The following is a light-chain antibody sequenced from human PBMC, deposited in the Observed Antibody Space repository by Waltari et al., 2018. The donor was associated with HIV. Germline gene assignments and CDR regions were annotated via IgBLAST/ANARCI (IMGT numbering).Light chain of an antibody. J-gene: IGLJ2*01. CDR1: TGPVTSGHH. Sequence: QAVVTQEPSLTVSPGGTVTLTCGSSTGPVTSGHHPYWFQQKSGQAPRTLIYDTFHKHPWTPARFSGSLLGGKAALTLSGGQAEDGAEYFCLLSFAGARPVVFGGGTNLTVL. CDR3: LLSFAGARPVV. V-gene: IGLV7-46*01. CDR2: DTF.